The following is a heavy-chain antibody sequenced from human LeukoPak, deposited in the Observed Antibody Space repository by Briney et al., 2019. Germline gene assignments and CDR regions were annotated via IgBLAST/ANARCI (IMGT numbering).Heavy chain of an antibody. CDR2: IYYSGTT. D-gene: IGHD3-9*01. CDR3: AREARVDRAFDI. CDR1: GGSINSSSCY. V-gene: IGHV4-39*07. Sequence: ASETLSLTCTVSGGSINSSSCYWGWIRQPPGKGLEWIGSIYYSGTTYYNPSLKSRVTISVDTSKNQFFLKLSSVTAADTAVYFCAREARVDRAFDIWGQGTMVTVSA. J-gene: IGHJ3*02.